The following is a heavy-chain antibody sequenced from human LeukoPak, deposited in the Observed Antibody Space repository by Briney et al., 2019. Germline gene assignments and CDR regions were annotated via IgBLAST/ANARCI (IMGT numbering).Heavy chain of an antibody. CDR2: ISYDGSNK. CDR3: AKDLRQQLVPGWFDP. J-gene: IGHJ5*02. D-gene: IGHD6-13*01. Sequence: GGSLRLSCAASGFTFSSYGMHWVRQAPGKGLEWVAVISYDGSNKYYADSVKGRFTISRDNSKNTLYLQMNSLRAEDTAVYYCAKDLRQQLVPGWFDPWGQGTLVTVSS. CDR1: GFTFSSYG. V-gene: IGHV3-30*18.